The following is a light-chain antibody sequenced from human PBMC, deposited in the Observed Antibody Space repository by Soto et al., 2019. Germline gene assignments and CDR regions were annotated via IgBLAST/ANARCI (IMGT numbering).Light chain of an antibody. CDR2: DAS. CDR3: QQSYNTPQT. V-gene: IGKV1-5*01. J-gene: IGKJ1*01. CDR1: HSINNW. Sequence: DIQMTHSPSTLSASVGDRVTITFRASHSINNWLAWYQQKPGKAPKLLIYDASSLESGVPSRFSGSGSGTDFTLSISSLQAEDFATYYCQQSYNTPQTFGQGTKVDIK.